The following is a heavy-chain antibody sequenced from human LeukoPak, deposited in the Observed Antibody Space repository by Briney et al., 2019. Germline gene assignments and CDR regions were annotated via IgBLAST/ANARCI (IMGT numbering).Heavy chain of an antibody. V-gene: IGHV3-74*01. Sequence: GGSLRLSCAASGFTFSSYAMGWVRQAPGKGLVWVSRVNTDGRSTSYADSVKGRFTISRDNAKDTLYLQMDSLRAEDTAVYYCAREGRIMGATIDYWGQGALVTVSS. D-gene: IGHD1-26*01. CDR3: AREGRIMGATIDY. CDR1: GFTFSSYA. CDR2: VNTDGRST. J-gene: IGHJ4*02.